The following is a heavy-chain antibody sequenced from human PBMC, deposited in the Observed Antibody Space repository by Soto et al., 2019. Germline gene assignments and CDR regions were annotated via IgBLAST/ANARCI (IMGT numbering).Heavy chain of an antibody. CDR1: GFTFNDYS. J-gene: IGHJ6*02. Sequence: VSLRLSCEASGFTFNDYSMDWVRQAPEKGLEWVSSISSSGTYIYYADSVKGRFAISRDNANNVMYLQMDTLRAEDTAVYYCVRAGYVFDVHYYGMDLWGQGTTVTVSS. D-gene: IGHD6-13*01. CDR2: ISSSGTYI. V-gene: IGHV3-21*01. CDR3: VRAGYVFDVHYYGMDL.